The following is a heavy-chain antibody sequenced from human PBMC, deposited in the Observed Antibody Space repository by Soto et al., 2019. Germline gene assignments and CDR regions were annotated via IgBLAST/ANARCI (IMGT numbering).Heavy chain of an antibody. D-gene: IGHD5-12*01. V-gene: IGHV3-23*01. CDR2: ISGSGGFT. CDR3: AKDGDTNIVGNYFDY. Sequence: EVQLLESGGGLLQPGGSLGLSCAASGFTFSNYAMNWVRQAPGKGLEWVSAISGSGGFTYYADSVKGRFTISRDNSKNTLFLQMNSLRAEDTAVFYCAKDGDTNIVGNYFDYWGQGTLVTVSS. J-gene: IGHJ4*02. CDR1: GFTFSNYA.